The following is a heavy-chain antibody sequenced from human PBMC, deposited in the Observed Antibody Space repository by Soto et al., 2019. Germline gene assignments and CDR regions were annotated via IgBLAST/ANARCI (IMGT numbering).Heavy chain of an antibody. CDR2: IYYSGST. V-gene: IGHV4-30-4*01. CDR3: ARVLMITFGGLPVGFDD. J-gene: IGHJ4*02. Sequence: SETLSLTCTVSGGSISSGDYYWSWIRQPPGKGLEWIGYIYYSGSTYSNPPLKSRVTISVDTSKNQFSLTLSSVTAADTAVYYCARVLMITFGGLPVGFDDWGQGTLVTVSS. D-gene: IGHD3-16*01. CDR1: GGSISSGDYY.